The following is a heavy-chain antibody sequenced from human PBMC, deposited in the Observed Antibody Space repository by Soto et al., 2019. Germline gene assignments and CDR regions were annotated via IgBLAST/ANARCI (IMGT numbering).Heavy chain of an antibody. V-gene: IGHV3-30-3*01. CDR3: AREDAGFGVANWFGTVYYFDY. Sequence: QVQLVESGGGVVQPGRSLRLSCAASGFTFSSYAMHWVRQAPGKGLEWVAVISYDGSNKYYADSVKGRFTISRDNSKNTLYLQMNSLRAEDTAVYYCAREDAGFGVANWFGTVYYFDYWGQGTLVTVSS. CDR1: GFTFSSYA. CDR2: ISYDGSNK. D-gene: IGHD3-3*01. J-gene: IGHJ4*02.